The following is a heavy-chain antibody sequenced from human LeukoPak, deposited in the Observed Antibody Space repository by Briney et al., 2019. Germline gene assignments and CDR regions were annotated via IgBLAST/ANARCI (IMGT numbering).Heavy chain of an antibody. CDR2: IKEDGTKK. V-gene: IGHV3-7*01. CDR3: ARDAAGYDP. Sequence: GGSLRLSCAASGFTFNTLRMSWVRQTPGKGLEWVANIKEDGTKKYYVDSVKGRLTISRDNAENSLYLQMNSLRAEDTAVYYCARDAAGYDPWGQGTLVTVSS. D-gene: IGHD6-13*01. CDR1: GFTFNTLR. J-gene: IGHJ5*02.